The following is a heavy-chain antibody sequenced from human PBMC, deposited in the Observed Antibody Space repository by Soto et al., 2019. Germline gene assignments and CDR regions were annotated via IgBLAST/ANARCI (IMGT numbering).Heavy chain of an antibody. D-gene: IGHD2-21*02. Sequence: SVKVSCKASGYTFTNYYMHWVRQAPGQGLEWMGWVNPNTGGTKFAQKFQGRVTMTRDTSITTAYMELSRLRSDDTAMYYCARQLAYCGGDCYTEPIDYWGQGTLVTVSS. CDR1: GYTFTNYY. V-gene: IGHV1-2*02. CDR2: VNPNTGGT. J-gene: IGHJ4*02. CDR3: ARQLAYCGGDCYTEPIDY.